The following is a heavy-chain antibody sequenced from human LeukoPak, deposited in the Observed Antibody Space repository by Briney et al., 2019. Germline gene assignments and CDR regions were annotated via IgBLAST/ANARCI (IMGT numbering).Heavy chain of an antibody. CDR3: ARGITMIVIYYYGMDV. Sequence: GGSLRLSCAASGFTFSDYYMSWIRQAPGKGLEWVSYISSSGSTIYYADSVKGRFTISRDNAKNSLYLQMNSLRAEDTAVYYCARGITMIVIYYYGMDVWGRGTTVTVSS. J-gene: IGHJ6*02. D-gene: IGHD3-22*01. V-gene: IGHV3-11*01. CDR2: ISSSGSTI. CDR1: GFTFSDYY.